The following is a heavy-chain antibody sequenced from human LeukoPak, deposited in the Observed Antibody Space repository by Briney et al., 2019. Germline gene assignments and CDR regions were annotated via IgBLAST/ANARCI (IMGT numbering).Heavy chain of an antibody. CDR2: IYTSGST. CDR1: GGSISSYY. CDR3: ARHSGWLPLVDV. V-gene: IGHV4-4*09. Sequence: PSETLSLTCTVSGGSISSYYWSWIRQPPGKGLEWIGYIYTSGSTNYNPSFKSRVTISVDTSKNQFSLKLSSVTAADTAVYYCARHSGWLPLVDVWGKGTTVTVSS. D-gene: IGHD5-12*01. J-gene: IGHJ6*04.